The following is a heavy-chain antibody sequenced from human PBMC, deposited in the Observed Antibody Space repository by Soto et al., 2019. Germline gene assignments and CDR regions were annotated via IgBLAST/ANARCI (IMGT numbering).Heavy chain of an antibody. CDR1: GGTFSSYT. J-gene: IGHJ2*01. Sequence: QVQLVQSGAEVKKPGSSVKVSCKASGGTFSSYTISWVRQAPGQGLEWMGRIIPILGIANYAQKFQGRGTITEDKSTSTDYMELSSLRSEDTAVYYCACSIAVAGRLWYFDLWGRGTLVTVSS. CDR2: IIPILGIA. V-gene: IGHV1-69*02. CDR3: ACSIAVAGRLWYFDL. D-gene: IGHD6-19*01.